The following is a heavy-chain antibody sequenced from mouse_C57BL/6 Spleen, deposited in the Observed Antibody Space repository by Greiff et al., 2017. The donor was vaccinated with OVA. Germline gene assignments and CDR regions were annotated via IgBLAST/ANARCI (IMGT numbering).Heavy chain of an antibody. CDR3: ARDTKWSY. Sequence: VQLQESGAELARPGASVKMSCKASGYTFTSYTMHWVKQRPGQGLEWIGYINPSSGYTKYNQKFKDKATLTADKSSSTAYMQLSSLTSEDSAVYYCARDTKWSYWGQGTLVTVSA. D-gene: IGHD1-1*02. CDR1: GYTFTSYT. J-gene: IGHJ3*01. V-gene: IGHV1-4*01. CDR2: INPSSGYT.